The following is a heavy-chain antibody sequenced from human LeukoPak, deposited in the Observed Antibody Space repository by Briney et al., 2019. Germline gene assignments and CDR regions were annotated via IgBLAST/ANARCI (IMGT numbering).Heavy chain of an antibody. J-gene: IGHJ5*02. Sequence: PSETLSLTCTVSGASMRTYYWSWIRQPPGKGLEWVVFIYHSGSTDYNPSLKSRGTISVDTSKNQFSLKLSSVTAADTAVYYCARTNYYGSGSYYPDLRGQGTLVTVSS. V-gene: IGHV4-59*08. CDR1: GASMRTYY. D-gene: IGHD3-10*01. CDR2: IYHSGST. CDR3: ARTNYYGSGSYYPDL.